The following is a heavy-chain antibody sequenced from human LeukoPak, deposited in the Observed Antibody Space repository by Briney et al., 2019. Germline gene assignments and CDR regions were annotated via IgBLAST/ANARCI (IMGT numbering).Heavy chain of an antibody. J-gene: IGHJ4*02. Sequence: SETLSLTCAVYGGSFSGYYWSWIRQPPGKGLEWIGEINHSGSTNYNPSLKSRVAMSVDTSKNQFSLKLSSVTAADTAVYYCAREKYNYGSGSFDYWGQGTLVTVSS. CDR3: AREKYNYGSGSFDY. V-gene: IGHV4-34*01. CDR2: INHSGST. CDR1: GGSFSGYY. D-gene: IGHD3-10*01.